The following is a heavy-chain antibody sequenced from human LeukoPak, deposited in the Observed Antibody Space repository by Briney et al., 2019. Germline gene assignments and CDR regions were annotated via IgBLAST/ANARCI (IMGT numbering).Heavy chain of an antibody. CDR1: GGSISRYY. CDR3: ARDDRGLRY. V-gene: IGHV4-59*01. D-gene: IGHD3-10*01. CDR2: IYYSGNT. Sequence: SETLSLTCTVSGGSISRYYWSWIRQPPGKGLEWIGYIYYSGNTNYNPSLKSRVTISVDTSKNQFSLKLSSVTAADTAVYYCARDDRGLRYWGQGTLVTVSS. J-gene: IGHJ4*02.